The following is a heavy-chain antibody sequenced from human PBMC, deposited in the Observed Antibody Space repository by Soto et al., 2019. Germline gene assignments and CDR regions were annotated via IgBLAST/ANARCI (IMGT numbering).Heavy chain of an antibody. Sequence: SWFLQSPGNGLEWIGEINHSGSTNYNPSLKSRVTISVDTSKNQFSLKLIFVTAADTAVYYCARRSYLVQIDVCGRGTTV. V-gene: IGHV4-34*01. CDR2: INHSGST. J-gene: IGHJ6*02. CDR3: ARRSYLVQIDV. D-gene: IGHD1-1*01.